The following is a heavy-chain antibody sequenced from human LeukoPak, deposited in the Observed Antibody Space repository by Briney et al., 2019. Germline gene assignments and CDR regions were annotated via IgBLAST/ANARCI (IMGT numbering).Heavy chain of an antibody. CDR2: ISYDGSNK. V-gene: IGHV3-30-3*02. D-gene: IGHD3-22*01. Sequence: GGSLRLSCAASGFTFSSYAMHWVRQAPGKGLEWVAVISYDGSNKYYADSVKGRFTISRDNSKNTMYLQMHSLRAEDTAVYYCVKYFDTSGYCPYWGQGTQVTVSS. CDR3: VKYFDTSGYCPY. J-gene: IGHJ4*02. CDR1: GFTFSSYA.